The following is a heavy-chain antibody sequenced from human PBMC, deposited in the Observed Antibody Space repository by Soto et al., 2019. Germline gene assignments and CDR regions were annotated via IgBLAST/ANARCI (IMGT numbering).Heavy chain of an antibody. Sequence: GGSLRLSCAASGFTFSGSAMHWVRQASGKGLEWVGRIRSKANSYATAYAASVKGRFTISRDDSKNTAYLQMNSLKTEDTAVYYCTRQSYGRSSGWYNPYNWGQGTLVTVSS. CDR1: GFTFSGSA. J-gene: IGHJ4*02. V-gene: IGHV3-73*01. CDR2: IRSKANSYAT. D-gene: IGHD6-19*01. CDR3: TRQSYGRSSGWYNPYN.